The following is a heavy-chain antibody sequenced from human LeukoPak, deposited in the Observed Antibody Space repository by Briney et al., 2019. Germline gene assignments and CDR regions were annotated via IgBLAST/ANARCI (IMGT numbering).Heavy chain of an antibody. J-gene: IGHJ4*02. Sequence: PGGSLRLSCAASGFSFSSYAMSWVRQAPGKGLEWVSAISGSGGSTYYADSVKGRFTISRDNSKNTLYLQMNSLRAEDTAVYYCAKDDSYAPSSPDYWGQGTLVTVSS. CDR1: GFSFSSYA. CDR3: AKDDSYAPSSPDY. D-gene: IGHD5-18*01. V-gene: IGHV3-23*01. CDR2: ISGSGGST.